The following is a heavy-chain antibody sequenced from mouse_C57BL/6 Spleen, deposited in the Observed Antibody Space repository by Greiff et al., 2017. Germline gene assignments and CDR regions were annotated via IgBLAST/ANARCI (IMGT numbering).Heavy chain of an antibody. CDR1: GYTFTSYW. CDR3: AREGRQLRLRFAY. J-gene: IGHJ3*01. CDR2: IDPSDSYT. V-gene: IGHV1-59*01. Sequence: VQLQQPGAELVRPGTSVKLSCKASGYTFTSYWMHWVKQRPGQGLEWIGVIDPSDSYTNYNQKFKGKATLTVDTSSSTAYMQLSSLTSEDSAVYYCAREGRQLRLRFAYWGQGTLVTVSA. D-gene: IGHD3-2*02.